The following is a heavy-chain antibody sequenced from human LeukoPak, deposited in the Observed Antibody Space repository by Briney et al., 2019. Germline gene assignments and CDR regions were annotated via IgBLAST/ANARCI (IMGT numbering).Heavy chain of an antibody. CDR1: GFTFSSYG. CDR2: KRQDGSNK. D-gene: IGHD5-12*01. J-gene: IGHJ4*02. CDR3: ARDGYSGYDY. Sequence: GGSLRLSCAASGFTFSSYGMSWVRQAPGKGLEWLANKRQDGSNKYYVDSVKGRFTISRDNAKNSLYLQMNSLRAEDTAVYYCARDGYSGYDYWGQGTLVTVSS. V-gene: IGHV3-7*04.